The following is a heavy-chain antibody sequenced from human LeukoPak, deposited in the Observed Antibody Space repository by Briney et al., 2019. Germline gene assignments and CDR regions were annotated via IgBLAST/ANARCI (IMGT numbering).Heavy chain of an antibody. D-gene: IGHD3-10*01. Sequence: PGGSLRLSCAASGFTFSNYWMSWVRQAPGKGLEWVANIKEDGSEKYYVDSVKGRFTISRDNAKNSLYLQMNSLRAEETAVYYCARTIRGYWGQGTLVTVSS. V-gene: IGHV3-7*01. CDR2: IKEDGSEK. J-gene: IGHJ4*02. CDR1: GFTFSNYW. CDR3: ARTIRGY.